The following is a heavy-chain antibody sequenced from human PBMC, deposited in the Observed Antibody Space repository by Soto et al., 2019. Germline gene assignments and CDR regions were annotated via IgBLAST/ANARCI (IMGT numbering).Heavy chain of an antibody. CDR2: IYTSGST. CDR1: GGSSSSYY. Sequence: ASETLSLTCTVSGGSSSSYYWSWIRQPAGKGLEWIGRIYTSGSTNYNPSLKSRVTMSVDTSKNQFSLKLSFVTAADTAVYYCAREGYYGSGSYRRPPFDYWGQGTLVTVSS. V-gene: IGHV4-4*07. CDR3: AREGYYGSGSYRRPPFDY. D-gene: IGHD3-10*01. J-gene: IGHJ4*02.